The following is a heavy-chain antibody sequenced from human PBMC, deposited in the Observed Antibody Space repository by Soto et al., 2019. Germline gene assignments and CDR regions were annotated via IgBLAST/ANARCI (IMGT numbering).Heavy chain of an antibody. CDR3: AKVGPVEEELDY. CDR1: GFTFTNAW. J-gene: IGHJ4*01. CDR2: IRGKTAGGTI. Sequence: EVQLVESGGGLVKPGGSLRLSCAASGFTFTNAWMSWVRQAPGKGLEWVGRIRGKTAGGTIDYAADVKGRFAISRDDSKNTLYLQINSLKTEDTTVDYCAKVGPVEEELDYWGHGTLVTASP. V-gene: IGHV3-15*01. D-gene: IGHD6-13*01.